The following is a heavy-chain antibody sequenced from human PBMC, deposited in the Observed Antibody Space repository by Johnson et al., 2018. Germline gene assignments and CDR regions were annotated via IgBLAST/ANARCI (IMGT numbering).Heavy chain of an antibody. D-gene: IGHD4-11*01. CDR3: ARDASRDYPDAFDI. V-gene: IGHV3-30-3*01. J-gene: IGHJ3*02. CDR1: GFTFSSYA. CDR2: ISYDGSNK. Sequence: QVQLVQSGGGVVQPGRSLRLSCAASGFTFSSYAMHWVRQAPGKGLEWVAVISYDGSNKYYADSVKGRFTISRDNSKNTLYLKMNSLRAEDTAVYYCARDASRDYPDAFDIWGQGTMVTVSS.